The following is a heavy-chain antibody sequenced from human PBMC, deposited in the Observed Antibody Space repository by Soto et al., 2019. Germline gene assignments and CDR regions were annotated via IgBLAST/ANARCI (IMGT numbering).Heavy chain of an antibody. CDR1: GFTFSSYA. D-gene: IGHD6-13*01. Sequence: GGSLRLSCAASGFTFSSYAMSWVRQAPGKGLEWVSAISGSGGSTYYADSVKGRFTISRDNSKNTLYLQMNSLRAEDTAVYYCAKAAAAGNYYYYGMDVWGQGTTVTVSS. CDR2: ISGSGGST. J-gene: IGHJ6*02. CDR3: AKAAAAGNYYYYGMDV. V-gene: IGHV3-23*01.